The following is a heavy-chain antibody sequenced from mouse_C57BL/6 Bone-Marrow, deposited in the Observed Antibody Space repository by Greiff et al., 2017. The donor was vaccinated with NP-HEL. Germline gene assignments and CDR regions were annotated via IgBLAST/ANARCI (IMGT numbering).Heavy chain of an antibody. CDR3: AREEGSITTPVAAGYFEV. V-gene: IGHV1-81*01. J-gene: IGHJ1*03. Sequence: QVQLQQSGAELARPGASVKLSCKASGYTFTSYGISWVKQRTGQGLEWIGEIYPRSGNTYYNEQFTGKATLPADKSSSTAYMELRSLTSEDSAVYFCAREEGSITTPVAAGYFEVWGTGTTVTVAS. D-gene: IGHD1-1*01. CDR1: GYTFTSYG. CDR2: IYPRSGNT.